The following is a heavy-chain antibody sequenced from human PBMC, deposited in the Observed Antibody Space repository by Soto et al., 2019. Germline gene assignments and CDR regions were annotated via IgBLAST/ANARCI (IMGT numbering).Heavy chain of an antibody. J-gene: IGHJ6*02. CDR3: TTDTFGYPFFPYYSYYGIDV. D-gene: IGHD3-16*01. CDR1: GFTFSNAW. CDR2: IKSKTDGGTT. Sequence: EVQLVESGGGLVKPGGSLRLSCAASGFTFSNAWMSWVRQAPGKGLEWVGRIKSKTDGGTTDYAAPVKGRFTISRDDSKNTLYLQMNSLKTEDTAVYYCTTDTFGYPFFPYYSYYGIDVWGQGTTVTVSS. V-gene: IGHV3-15*01.